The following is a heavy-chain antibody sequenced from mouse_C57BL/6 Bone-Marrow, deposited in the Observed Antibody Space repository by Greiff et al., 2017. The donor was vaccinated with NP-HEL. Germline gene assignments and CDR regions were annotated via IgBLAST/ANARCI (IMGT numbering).Heavy chain of an antibody. V-gene: IGHV14-2*01. CDR2: IDPEDGDT. J-gene: IGHJ2*01. D-gene: IGHD2-5*01. CDR1: GFNIKDYY. CDR3: ARQGYSNFDY. Sequence: EVMLVESGAELVKPGASVKLSCTASGFNIKDYYMHWVKQRTEQGLEWIGRIDPEDGDTNYAPKFQGKATITADTSSNTAYLQLSSLTSEDTAVDYCARQGYSNFDYWGQGTTLTVSS.